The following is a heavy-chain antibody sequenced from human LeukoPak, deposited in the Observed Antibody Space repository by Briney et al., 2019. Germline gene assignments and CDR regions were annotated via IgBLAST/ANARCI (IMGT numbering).Heavy chain of an antibody. V-gene: IGHV3-23*01. CDR3: ARAKPKNMVRGLIMRRESRYYFDY. CDR2: ITSGTRT. D-gene: IGHD3-10*01. CDR1: GFTFSSHG. J-gene: IGHJ4*02. Sequence: GGSLRLSCVASGFTFSSHGMNWVREAPGKGLEWVSGITSGTRTYYADSVKGRFAISRDNSKNTMYLQMNSLRAEDTAVYYCARAKPKNMVRGLIMRRESRYYFDYWGQGTLVTVSP.